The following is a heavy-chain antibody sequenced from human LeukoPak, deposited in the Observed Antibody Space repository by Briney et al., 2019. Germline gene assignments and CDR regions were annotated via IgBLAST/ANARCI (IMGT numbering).Heavy chain of an antibody. D-gene: IGHD2-2*02. Sequence: ASVKVSCRASGYTFTDYYIHWVRQAPGQGLEWMGWINPNSGATNYARKFQGRVTMTRDTSISTAYMELSRLRSDDTAVYYCARVRGGGSRRYCMCPSCYTAFDPWGQGTLVPVSS. CDR1: GYTFTDYY. V-gene: IGHV1-2*02. CDR2: INPNSGAT. CDR3: ARVRGGGSRRYCMCPSCYTAFDP. J-gene: IGHJ5*02.